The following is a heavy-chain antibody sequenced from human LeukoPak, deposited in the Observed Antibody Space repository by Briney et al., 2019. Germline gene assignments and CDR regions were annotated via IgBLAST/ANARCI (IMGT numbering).Heavy chain of an antibody. D-gene: IGHD6-13*01. CDR1: GFTFDDYA. CDR3: AEDHSSSWYLIGWFDP. V-gene: IGHV3-9*01. J-gene: IGHJ5*02. CDR2: ISWNSGSI. Sequence: GRSLRLSCAASGFTFDDYAMHWVRQAPGKGLEWVSGISWNSGSIGYADSVKGRFTISRDNAKNSLYLQMNSLRAEDTALYYCAEDHSSSWYLIGWFDPWGQGTLVTVSS.